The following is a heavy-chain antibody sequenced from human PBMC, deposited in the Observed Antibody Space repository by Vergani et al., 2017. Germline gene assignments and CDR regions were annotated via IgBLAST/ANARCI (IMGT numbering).Heavy chain of an antibody. CDR3: ARVGYSNSWSLDY. CDR2: IRQDGGEE. V-gene: IGHV3-7*01. J-gene: IGHJ4*02. CDR1: GFLFSTYW. D-gene: IGHD6-13*01. Sequence: EVQLVESGGGLVQPGGSLRLSCEAPGFLFSTYWMNWVRQAPGKGLEWVANIRQDGGEEYCVDSVKGRFTISRDNAKNSLYLQMNNLRVEDTAVYYCARVGYSNSWSLDYWGQGTLVTVSS.